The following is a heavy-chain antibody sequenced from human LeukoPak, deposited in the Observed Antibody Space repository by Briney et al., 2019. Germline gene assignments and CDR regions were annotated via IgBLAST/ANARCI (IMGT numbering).Heavy chain of an antibody. D-gene: IGHD6-19*01. CDR2: ISGSSSYI. V-gene: IGHV3-21*01. CDR1: GFTFSSYA. J-gene: IGHJ4*02. Sequence: GGSLRLSCAASGFTFSSYAMSWVRQAPGKGLEWVSAISGSSSYIYYADSVKGRFTISRDNAKNSLYLQMNSLRAEDTAVYYCAREEAVAGLDDYWGQGTLVTVSS. CDR3: AREEAVAGLDDY.